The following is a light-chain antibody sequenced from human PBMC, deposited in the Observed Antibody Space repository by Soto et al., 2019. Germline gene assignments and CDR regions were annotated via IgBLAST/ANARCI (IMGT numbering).Light chain of an antibody. CDR1: SSNIGAYDY. J-gene: IGLJ2*01. V-gene: IGLV2-14*03. Sequence: QSALTQPASVSGSPGQSITISCTGTSSNIGAYDYVSWFQQYSGKAPTLIIYDVRFRPAGVSSRFSGSKSGNTASLTISVLQTEDESDYSGGSYASATLVFGGGTKLTVL. CDR3: GSYASATLV. CDR2: DVR.